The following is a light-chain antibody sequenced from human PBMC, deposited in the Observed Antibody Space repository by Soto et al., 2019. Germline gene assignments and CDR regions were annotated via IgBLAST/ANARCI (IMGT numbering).Light chain of an antibody. CDR2: GAS. Sequence: EIVVTQSPGTLSLSPGERATLSCSASQSVSSNYLAWYQQKPGQTPRLLIYGASSRATGIPDRFSGSGSGTDFTLTISRLEPEDFAVYYCQQYGSSPYTFGQGTKLEIK. J-gene: IGKJ2*01. V-gene: IGKV3-20*01. CDR1: QSVSSNY. CDR3: QQYGSSPYT.